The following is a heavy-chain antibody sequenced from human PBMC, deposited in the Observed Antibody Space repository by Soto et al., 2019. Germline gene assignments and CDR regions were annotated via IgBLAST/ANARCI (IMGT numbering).Heavy chain of an antibody. CDR2: IYSGGST. CDR3: ARDQMGRSSWPRGY. D-gene: IGHD6-13*01. Sequence: GASLRLSCAASVFTVSSNYMSLVRQSPGKGLEWVSVIYSGGSTYYADSVKGRFTISRDNSKNTLYLQMNSLRAEDTAVYYCARDQMGRSSWPRGYWGQGTMVTVSS. CDR1: VFTVSSNY. J-gene: IGHJ4*02. V-gene: IGHV3-53*01.